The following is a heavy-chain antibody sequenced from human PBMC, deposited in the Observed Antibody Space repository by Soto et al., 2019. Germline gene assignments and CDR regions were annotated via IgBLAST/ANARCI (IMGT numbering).Heavy chain of an antibody. V-gene: IGHV3-23*01. CDR3: AKRWSYYFDY. J-gene: IGHJ4*02. Sequence: PGGSLRLSCAASGFTFTNYAMSWVRQAPGKGLEWVSAISGSGDSTYYADSVKGRFTISRDNSKNTLYLQMNSLRAEDTAVYYCAKRWSYYFDYWGQGTLVTVSS. D-gene: IGHD2-15*01. CDR2: ISGSGDST. CDR1: GFTFTNYA.